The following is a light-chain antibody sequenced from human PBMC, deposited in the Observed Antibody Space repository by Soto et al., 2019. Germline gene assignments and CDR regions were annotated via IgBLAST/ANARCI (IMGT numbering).Light chain of an antibody. V-gene: IGLV2-23*02. J-gene: IGLJ1*01. CDR3: CTYAGSSTYV. CDR2: EVS. Sequence: QSALTQPASVSGSPGQSITISCTGTSSDVGYYNLVSWYQQHPGKAPKLMVYEVSKRPSGVSDRFSGSKSANTASLTISGLQAEDEADYYCCTYAGSSTYVFGTGTKVTVL. CDR1: SSDVGYYNL.